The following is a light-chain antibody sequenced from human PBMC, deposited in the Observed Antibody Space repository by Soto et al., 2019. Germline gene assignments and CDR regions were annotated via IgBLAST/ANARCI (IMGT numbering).Light chain of an antibody. CDR3: SSYAGSNNYV. CDR2: EVS. CDR1: SSDVGGYNY. J-gene: IGLJ1*01. Sequence: QSVLTQPPSASGSPGQSVTISSTGTSSDVGGYNYVSWYQQHPGKAPKLMIYEVSKRPSGVPDRFSGSKSGNTASLTVSGIQAEAEADYYCSSYAGSNNYVFGTGTKLTVL. V-gene: IGLV2-8*01.